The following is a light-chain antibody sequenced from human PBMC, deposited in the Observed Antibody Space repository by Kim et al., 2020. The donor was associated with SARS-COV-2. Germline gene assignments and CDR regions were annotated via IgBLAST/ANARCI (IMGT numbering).Light chain of an antibody. CDR2: AAS. CDR3: QQSYSTPYS. J-gene: IGKJ2*03. V-gene: IGKV1-39*01. CDR1: QSISSY. Sequence: SASVGDRVTITCRASQSISSYFNWYQQKPGKAPKLLIYAASSLQSGVPSRFSGSGSVTDFTLTISSLQPEDFATYYCQQSYSTPYSFGQGTKLEI.